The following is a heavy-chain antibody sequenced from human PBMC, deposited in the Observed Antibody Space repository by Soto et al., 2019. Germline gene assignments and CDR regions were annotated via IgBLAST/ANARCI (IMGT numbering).Heavy chain of an antibody. V-gene: IGHV4-61*01. J-gene: IGHJ5*02. CDR3: ARLLWSGITNFGGPHLKGYDL. CDR2: IYYSGST. CDR1: GGSVSSGRYY. D-gene: IGHD3-3*01. Sequence: SETLCLTCTVSGGSVSSGRYYWCWIRQPPGKGLEWIGYIYYSGSTNYNPSLRSRVTISVDTSKNQFSLKLSSVTAADTAVYYCARLLWSGITNFGGPHLKGYDLWRQGTLVPVSS.